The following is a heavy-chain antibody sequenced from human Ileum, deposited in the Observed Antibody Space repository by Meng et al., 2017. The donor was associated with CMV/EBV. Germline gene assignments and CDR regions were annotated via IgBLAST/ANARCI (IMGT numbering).Heavy chain of an antibody. Sequence: GGSLRLSCAASGFSFSMYSMNWVRQVPGKGLEWVSYISSRSATMYYTDSVQGRFTISRDDAKNSLYLQMNNLRAEDTAIYYCARDVTLLGRVQTFDSWGQGTLVTVSS. J-gene: IGHJ4*02. CDR1: GFSFSMYS. CDR3: ARDVTLLGRVQTFDS. V-gene: IGHV3-48*04. D-gene: IGHD3-3*01. CDR2: ISSRSATM.